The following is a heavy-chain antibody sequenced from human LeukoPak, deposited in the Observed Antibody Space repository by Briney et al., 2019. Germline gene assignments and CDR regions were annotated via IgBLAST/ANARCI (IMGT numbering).Heavy chain of an antibody. CDR2: MNPNSGNT. CDR3: AMNYYGSGSYYHH. Sequence: GASVKVSCKASGYTFTSYDINWVRQAPGQGLEWMGWMNPNSGNTGYAQKFQGRVTMTRNTSISTAYMELSSLRSEDTAVYYCAMNYYGSGSYYHHWGQGTLVTVSS. V-gene: IGHV1-8*01. J-gene: IGHJ5*02. D-gene: IGHD3-10*01. CDR1: GYTFTSYD.